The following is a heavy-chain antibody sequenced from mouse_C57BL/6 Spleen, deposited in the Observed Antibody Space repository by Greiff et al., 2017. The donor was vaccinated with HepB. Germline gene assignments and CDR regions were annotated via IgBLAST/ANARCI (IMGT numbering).Heavy chain of an antibody. J-gene: IGHJ3*01. CDR3: ARGDITTVVAGRGFAY. CDR1: GFNIKDYY. CDR2: IDPEDGDT. Sequence: EVQLQQSGAELVKPGASVKLSCTASGFNIKDYYMHWVKQRTEQGLEWIGRIDPEDGDTKYAPKFQGKATITADTSSNTAYLQLSSLTSEDTAVYYCARGDITTVVAGRGFAYWGQGTLVTVSA. V-gene: IGHV14-2*01. D-gene: IGHD1-1*01.